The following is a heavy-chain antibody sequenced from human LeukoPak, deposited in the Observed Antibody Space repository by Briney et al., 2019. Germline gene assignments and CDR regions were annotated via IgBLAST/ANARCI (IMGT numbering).Heavy chain of an antibody. Sequence: GSLRLSCAASGFTFSSYWMSWVRQAPGKGLEWVANIKQDGSEKYYVDSVKGRFSISRDNAKSSLYLQMNSLRAEDTAIYYRARLESTYDYLWGSYRGPFDYWGQGTLVTVSS. CDR3: ARLESTYDYLWGSYRGPFDY. J-gene: IGHJ4*02. CDR2: IKQDGSEK. V-gene: IGHV3-7*03. D-gene: IGHD3-16*02. CDR1: GFTFSSYW.